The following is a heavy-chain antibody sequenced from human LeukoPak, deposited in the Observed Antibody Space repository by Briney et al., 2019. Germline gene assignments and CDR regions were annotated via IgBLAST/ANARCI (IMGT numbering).Heavy chain of an antibody. CDR2: INPNSGGT. CDR1: GYTFTGYY. Sequence: ASVKVSCKASGYTFTGYYMHWVRQAPGQGLEWMGWINPNSGGTNYAQKFQGRVTMTRDTSISTVYMELSRLRSDDTAVYYCARNMVGIAAAGWFDPWGQGTLVTVSS. CDR3: ARNMVGIAAAGWFDP. J-gene: IGHJ5*02. V-gene: IGHV1-2*02. D-gene: IGHD6-13*01.